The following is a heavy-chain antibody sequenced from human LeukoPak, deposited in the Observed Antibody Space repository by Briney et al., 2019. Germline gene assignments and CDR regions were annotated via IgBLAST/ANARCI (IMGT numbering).Heavy chain of an antibody. CDR1: GFTFSSYE. V-gene: IGHV3-48*03. D-gene: IGHD6-19*01. Sequence: PGGSLRLSCAASGFTFSSYEMNWVRQAPGKGLEWVSYISSSGSTIFYADSVKGRFTISRDNPKNSLYLQMNSLRAEDTGVYYCARASSGWYNWFDPWGQGTLVTVSS. CDR2: ISSSGSTI. CDR3: ARASSGWYNWFDP. J-gene: IGHJ5*02.